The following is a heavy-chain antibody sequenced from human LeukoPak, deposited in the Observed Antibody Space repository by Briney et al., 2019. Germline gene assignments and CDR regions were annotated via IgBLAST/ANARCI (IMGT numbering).Heavy chain of an antibody. CDR3: SRDLRRTFDY. CDR1: GFTFSSYG. J-gene: IGHJ4*02. CDR2: IWYDGSNK. Sequence: PGGSLRLSCAASGFTFSSYGMHWVRQAPGKGLERGAVIWYDGSNKYYADSVNGRFTISRDNSKKTLYLQMNRLSAEDTAVYYYSRDLRRTFDYWGQGTLVTVSS. V-gene: IGHV3-33*01.